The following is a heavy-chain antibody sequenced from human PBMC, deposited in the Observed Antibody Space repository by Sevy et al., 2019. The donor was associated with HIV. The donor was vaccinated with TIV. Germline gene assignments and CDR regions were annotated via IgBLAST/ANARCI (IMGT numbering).Heavy chain of an antibody. Sequence: GGSLRLSCAASGFTFSDYYMSWIRQAPGKGLEWVSYISSSGSTIYYADSVKGRFTISRDNAKNSLYLQRNSLRAEDTAVYYCARGRGYYDSSGYYPDYYYYYGMDVWGQGTTVTVSS. D-gene: IGHD3-22*01. CDR1: GFTFSDYY. CDR2: ISSSGSTI. V-gene: IGHV3-11*01. J-gene: IGHJ6*02. CDR3: ARGRGYYDSSGYYPDYYYYYGMDV.